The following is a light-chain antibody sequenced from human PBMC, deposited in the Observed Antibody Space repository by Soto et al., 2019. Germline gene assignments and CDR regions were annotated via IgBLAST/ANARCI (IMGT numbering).Light chain of an antibody. CDR2: GNI. Sequence: QYVLTQPPSVSGAPGQRVTISCTGSSSDIGAGYDVHWYQQLPGTAPKLLIYGNINRPSGVPDRFSGSKSGTSASLAITGLQAEDEAEYYCQSHDSSLSGYVFGTGTKLTVL. CDR3: QSHDSSLSGYV. V-gene: IGLV1-40*01. CDR1: SSDIGAGYD. J-gene: IGLJ1*01.